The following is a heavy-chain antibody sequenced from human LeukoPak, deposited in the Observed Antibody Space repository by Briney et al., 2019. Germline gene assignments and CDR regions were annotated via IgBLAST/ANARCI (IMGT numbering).Heavy chain of an antibody. CDR1: GGTFSSYA. D-gene: IGHD3-22*01. Sequence: SVKVSCKASGGTFSSYAISWVRQAPGQGLEWMGGIIPIFGTANYAQKFQGRVTITRNTSISTAYMELSSLRSEDTAVYYCARASYYYDSSGTDDAFDIWGQGTMVTVSS. V-gene: IGHV1-69*05. CDR3: ARASYYYDSSGTDDAFDI. CDR2: IIPIFGTA. J-gene: IGHJ3*02.